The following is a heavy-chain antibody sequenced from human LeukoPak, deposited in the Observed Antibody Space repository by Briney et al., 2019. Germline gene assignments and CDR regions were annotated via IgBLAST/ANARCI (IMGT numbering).Heavy chain of an antibody. V-gene: IGHV1-69*05. CDR2: IIPIFGTA. D-gene: IGHD3-10*01. Sequence: GASVKVSCKASGGTFSSYAISWVRQAPGQGLEWMGGIIPIFGTANYAQKLQGRVTMTTDTSTSTAYMELRSLRSDDTAVYYCARVRFGELLDFDYWGQGTLVTVSS. J-gene: IGHJ4*02. CDR1: GGTFSSYA. CDR3: ARVRFGELLDFDY.